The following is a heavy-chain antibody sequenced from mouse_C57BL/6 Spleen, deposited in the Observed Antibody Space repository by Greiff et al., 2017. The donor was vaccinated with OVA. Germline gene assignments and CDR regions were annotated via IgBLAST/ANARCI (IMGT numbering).Heavy chain of an antibody. J-gene: IGHJ4*01. V-gene: IGHV7-1*01. CDR3: ARDASITTVVATDYAMDY. CDR2: SRNKANDYTT. Sequence: EVQRVESGGGLVQSGRSLRLSCATSGFTFSDFYMEWVRQAPGKGLEWIAASRNKANDYTTEYSASVKGRFIVSRDTSQSILYLQMNALRAEDTAIYYCARDASITTVVATDYAMDYWGQGTSVTVSS. CDR1: GFTFSDFY. D-gene: IGHD1-1*01.